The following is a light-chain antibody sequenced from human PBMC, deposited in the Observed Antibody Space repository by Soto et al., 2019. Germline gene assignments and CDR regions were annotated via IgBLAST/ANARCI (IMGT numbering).Light chain of an antibody. CDR1: SSNIGTNS. Sequence: QSVLTQPPSASGTPGQRVTIGCSGSSSNIGTNSVYWYQQIPGTAPKLVLYGNNIRPSGVPDRFSGSRSGSSASLAITGLQAEDEADYYCQSYDSSLTGSVFGTGTKVTVL. V-gene: IGLV1-40*01. CDR3: QSYDSSLTGSV. J-gene: IGLJ1*01. CDR2: GNN.